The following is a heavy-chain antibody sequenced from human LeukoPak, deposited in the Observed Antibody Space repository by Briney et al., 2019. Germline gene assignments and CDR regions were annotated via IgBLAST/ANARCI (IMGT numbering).Heavy chain of an antibody. CDR1: GYTFINYY. J-gene: IGHJ4*02. CDR3: ARPVDTASLVN. CDR2: INPNGGSA. Sequence: ASVKVSCKASGYTFINYYMHWVRQAPGQGLEWMGIINPNGGSAYYAQKFQGRVTMTSDVSTSTFHMELSSLRSEDTAVYYCARPVDTASLVNWGQGTLVTVSS. D-gene: IGHD5-18*01. V-gene: IGHV1-46*01.